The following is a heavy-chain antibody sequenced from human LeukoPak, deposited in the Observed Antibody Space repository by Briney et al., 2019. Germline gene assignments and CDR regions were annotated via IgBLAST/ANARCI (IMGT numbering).Heavy chain of an antibody. CDR1: GGSISGYY. CDR2: IYTSGST. D-gene: IGHD3-16*01. Sequence: SETLSLTCTVSGGSISGYYWTWIRLPPGRGLEWIGRIYTSGSTNYNPSLKSRVTMSVDTSKNQFSLKLSSVTAADTAVYYCARSGFLMIPDYFDYWGQGTLVTVSS. CDR3: ARSGFLMIPDYFDY. J-gene: IGHJ4*02. V-gene: IGHV4-4*07.